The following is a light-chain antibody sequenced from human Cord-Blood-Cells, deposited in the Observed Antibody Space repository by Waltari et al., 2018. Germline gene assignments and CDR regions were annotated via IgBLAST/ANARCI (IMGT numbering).Light chain of an antibody. V-gene: IGLV2-14*01. Sequence: LTQPASVSGSPGQSITISCTGTSSDVGGYNYVSWYQQHPGKAPKLMIYEVSNRPSGVSNRFSGSKSGNTASLTISGLQAEDEADYYCSSYTSSSTLEVFGTGTKVTVL. CDR2: EVS. J-gene: IGLJ1*01. CDR3: SSYTSSSTLEV. CDR1: SSDVGGYNY.